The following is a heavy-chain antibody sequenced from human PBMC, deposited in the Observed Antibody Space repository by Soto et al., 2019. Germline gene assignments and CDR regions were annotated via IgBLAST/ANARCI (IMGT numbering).Heavy chain of an antibody. CDR2: ISYDGSNK. CDR3: AKGGGDYGDSYYYYYGMDV. CDR1: AFTFSSYG. D-gene: IGHD4-17*01. V-gene: IGHV3-30*18. J-gene: IGHJ6*02. Sequence: QVQLVESGGGVVQPGRSLRLSCAASAFTFSSYGMHWVRQAPGKGLEWVAVISYDGSNKYYADSVKGRFTISRDNSKNTLYLQMNSLRADDTAVYYCAKGGGDYGDSYYYYYGMDVWGQGTTFTVSS.